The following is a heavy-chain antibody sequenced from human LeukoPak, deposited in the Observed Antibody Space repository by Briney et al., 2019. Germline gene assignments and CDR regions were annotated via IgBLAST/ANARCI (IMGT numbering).Heavy chain of an antibody. D-gene: IGHD3-22*01. J-gene: IGHJ3*02. CDR2: ISAYNGNT. V-gene: IGHV1-18*01. CDR3: ARDLYYYDSSGVSDAFDI. Sequence: GASVKVSCKASGYTFTSYGISWVRQAPGQGLEWMGWISAYNGNTNYAQKLQGRVTMTTDTSTSTAYMELRSLRSDDTAVYYCARDLYYYDSSGVSDAFDIWGQGTMVTVSS. CDR1: GYTFTSYG.